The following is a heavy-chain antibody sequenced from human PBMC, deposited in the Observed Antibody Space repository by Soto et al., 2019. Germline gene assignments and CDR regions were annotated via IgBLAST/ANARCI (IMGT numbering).Heavy chain of an antibody. J-gene: IGHJ4*02. CDR1: GGSVSSGSYY. Sequence: QVQLQESGPGLVKPSETLSLTCTVSGGSVSSGSYYWSWIRQPPGKGLEWIGYIYYSGSTNYKPSRKSRVTISVDTSKNQFPLKLRAVTAADTDVYYCARAQTWIQLWFFDYGGQGTLVTVSS. D-gene: IGHD5-18*01. CDR3: ARAQTWIQLWFFDY. CDR2: IYYSGST. V-gene: IGHV4-61*01.